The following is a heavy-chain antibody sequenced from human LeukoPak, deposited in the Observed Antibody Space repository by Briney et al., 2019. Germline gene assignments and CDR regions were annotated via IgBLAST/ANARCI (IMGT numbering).Heavy chain of an antibody. CDR1: GGSITSRSNY. CDR3: ARHGPYYDYVWGSYPRIDY. J-gene: IGHJ4*02. D-gene: IGHD3-16*02. V-gene: IGHV4-39*01. Sequence: SETLSLTCTVSGGSITSRSNYWGWIRQPPGKGLEWIGSINYSGSTYYNPSLKSRVTISVDTSKNQFSLKLSSVTAADTAVYYCARHGPYYDYVWGSYPRIDYWGQGTLVTVSS. CDR2: INYSGST.